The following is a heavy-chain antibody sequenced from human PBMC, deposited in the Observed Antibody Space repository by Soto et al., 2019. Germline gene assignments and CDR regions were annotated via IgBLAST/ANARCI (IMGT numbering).Heavy chain of an antibody. CDR3: ARWWSGSRQGFDP. Sequence: SETLSLTCAVSGGSINSAYYWGWIRQPPGKGLEWIGSIYYSGSTYYDPSLKSRVTISVDTSKNQFSLKLSSVTAADTAVYYCARWWSGSRQGFDPWGQGTLVTVSS. J-gene: IGHJ5*02. V-gene: IGHV4-38-2*01. D-gene: IGHD3-3*01. CDR2: IYYSGST. CDR1: GGSINSAYY.